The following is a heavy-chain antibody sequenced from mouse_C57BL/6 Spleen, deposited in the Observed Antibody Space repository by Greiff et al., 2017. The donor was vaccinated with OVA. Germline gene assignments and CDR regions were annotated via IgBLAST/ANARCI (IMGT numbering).Heavy chain of an antibody. CDR3: ARDRDDYDGYWYFDV. Sequence: EVHLVESGGGLVKPGGSLKLSCAASGFTFSSYAMSWVRQTPEKRLEWVATISDGGSYTYYPDNVKGRFTISRDNAKNNLYLQMSHLKSEDTAMYYCARDRDDYDGYWYFDVWGTGTTVTVSS. V-gene: IGHV5-4*01. CDR1: GFTFSSYA. CDR2: ISDGGSYT. D-gene: IGHD2-4*01. J-gene: IGHJ1*03.